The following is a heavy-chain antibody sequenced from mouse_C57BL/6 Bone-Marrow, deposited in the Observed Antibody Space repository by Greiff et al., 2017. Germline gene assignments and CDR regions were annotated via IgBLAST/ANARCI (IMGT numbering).Heavy chain of an antibody. CDR3: TRWGITTRVDY. CDR1: GYTFTDYE. Sequence: QVQLKESGAELVRPGASVTLSCKASGYTFTDYEMHWVKQTPVHGLEWIGAIDPETGGTAYNQKFKGKAILTADKSSSTAHMELRSLTSEDSAVYYCTRWGITTRVDYWGQGTTLTVSS. J-gene: IGHJ2*01. CDR2: IDPETGGT. V-gene: IGHV1-15*01. D-gene: IGHD2-4*01.